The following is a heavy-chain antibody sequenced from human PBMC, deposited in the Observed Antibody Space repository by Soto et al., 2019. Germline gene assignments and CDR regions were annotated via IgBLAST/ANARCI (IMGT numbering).Heavy chain of an antibody. Sequence: SETLSLTCTVSGGSVSSGSYYWSWIRQPPGKGLEWIGYIYYSGSTNYNPSLKSRVTISVDTSKNQFSLKLSSVTAADTAVYYCARGNLIQLWYKYYLDYWGQGTLVTVSS. D-gene: IGHD5-18*01. V-gene: IGHV4-61*01. J-gene: IGHJ4*02. CDR1: GGSVSSGSYY. CDR2: IYYSGST. CDR3: ARGNLIQLWYKYYLDY.